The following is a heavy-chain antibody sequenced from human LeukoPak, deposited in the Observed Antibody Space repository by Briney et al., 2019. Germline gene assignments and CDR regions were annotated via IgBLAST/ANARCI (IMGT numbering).Heavy chain of an antibody. Sequence: GASVKVSCKASGGTFSSYAISWVRQAPGQGLEGMGGIIPIFGTANYAQKFQGRVTITADESTSTAYMELSSLRSEDTAVYYCARGDYDSSGLFDYWGQGTLVTVSS. D-gene: IGHD3-22*01. J-gene: IGHJ4*02. V-gene: IGHV1-69*13. CDR1: GGTFSSYA. CDR2: IIPIFGTA. CDR3: ARGDYDSSGLFDY.